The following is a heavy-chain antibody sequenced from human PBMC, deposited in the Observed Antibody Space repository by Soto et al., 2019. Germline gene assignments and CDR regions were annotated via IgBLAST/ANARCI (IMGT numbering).Heavy chain of an antibody. Sequence: QVQPGQAGAEGKKPGSSVKVSFKAPGGTFSTYAIRWVRQGPGQGLEWMGGIIPMFGTANYAQRFQDRVTITADESTNTVYMELSSLRSEDTAVYFCASGIQLWLRRINNGYSGWGQGTLVTVSS. CDR3: ASGIQLWLRRINNGYSG. CDR2: IIPMFGTA. J-gene: IGHJ4*02. V-gene: IGHV1-69*01. CDR1: GGTFSTYA. D-gene: IGHD5-18*01.